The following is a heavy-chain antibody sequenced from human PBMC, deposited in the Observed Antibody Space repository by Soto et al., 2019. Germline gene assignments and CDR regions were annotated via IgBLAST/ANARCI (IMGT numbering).Heavy chain of an antibody. D-gene: IGHD2-8*01. V-gene: IGHV4-59*12. Sequence: SSETLSLTCTVSGCSINSYYWSWIRQPPGKGLEWIGQIYYTGSTNYNPSLKSRVTISVDRSKNQFSLRLSSVTAADTAVYYCAREIMPLTNDWYFDLWGRGTLVTVSS. CDR1: GCSINSYY. J-gene: IGHJ2*01. CDR2: IYYTGST. CDR3: AREIMPLTNDWYFDL.